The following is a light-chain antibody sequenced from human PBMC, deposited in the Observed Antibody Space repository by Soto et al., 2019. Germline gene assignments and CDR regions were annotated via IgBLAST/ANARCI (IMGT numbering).Light chain of an antibody. V-gene: IGKV3-20*01. CDR1: ETVSEDQ. J-gene: IGKJ5*01. CDR2: AVS. Sequence: EILLTQSPGTLSLSPGQRATLSCRTRETVSEDQLAWYQQKPGQAPRLVIFAVSIRAPGIPDRFSGSGSETDFTLTISRLEPEDFAVYYCQQFASPPITFGQGTRLEIK. CDR3: QQFASPPIT.